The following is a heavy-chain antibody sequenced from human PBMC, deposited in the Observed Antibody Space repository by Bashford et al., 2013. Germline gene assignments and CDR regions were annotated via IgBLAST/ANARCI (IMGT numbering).Heavy chain of an antibody. J-gene: IGHJ3*02. D-gene: IGHD3-16*02. CDR1: GGSISSYY. V-gene: IGHV4-39*01. CDR3: ARRGDYIWGSYRLVDAFDI. CDR2: IYYSGST. Sequence: SETLSLTCTVSGGSISSYYWGWIRQPPGKGLEWIGSIYYSGSTYYNPSLKSRVTISVDTSKNQFSLKLSSVTAADTAVYYCARRGDYIWGSYRLVDAFDIWGQGTMVTVSS.